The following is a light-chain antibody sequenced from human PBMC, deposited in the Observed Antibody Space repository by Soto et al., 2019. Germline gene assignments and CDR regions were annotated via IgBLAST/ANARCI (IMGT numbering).Light chain of an antibody. CDR2: WAS. Sequence: DIVMIQSPDSLAVSLGERATINCKSSQSVLYNSNNKNYLAWYQQKPGQPPKLLIYWASTRQSGVPDRFSGSGSGTDFTLTISSLQAEDVAVYYCQQYYSTPFTFGPGTKVDIK. CDR1: QSVLYNSNNKNY. J-gene: IGKJ3*01. V-gene: IGKV4-1*01. CDR3: QQYYSTPFT.